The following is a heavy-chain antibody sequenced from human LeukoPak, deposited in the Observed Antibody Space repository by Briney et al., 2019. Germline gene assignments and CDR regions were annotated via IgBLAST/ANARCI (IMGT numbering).Heavy chain of an antibody. Sequence: ASVKVSCKASGYTFTGYYMHWVRQAPGQGLEWMGWINPNSGGTDYAQKFQGRVTMTRDTSISTAYMELSRLRSDDTAVYYCARDKRIPRAHWFDPWGQGTLVTVSS. CDR3: ARDKRIPRAHWFDP. J-gene: IGHJ5*02. CDR2: INPNSGGT. D-gene: IGHD1-26*01. V-gene: IGHV1-2*02. CDR1: GYTFTGYY.